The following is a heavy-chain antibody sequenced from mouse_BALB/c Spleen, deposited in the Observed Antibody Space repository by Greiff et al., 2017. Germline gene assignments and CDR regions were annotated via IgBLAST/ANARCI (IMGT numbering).Heavy chain of an antibody. CDR2: IRSRSNNYAT. CDR3: VRQGTDGYWAWFAY. V-gene: IGHV10-1*02. D-gene: IGHD2-3*01. J-gene: IGHJ3*01. CDR1: GFTFNTYA. Sequence: EVQLVESGGGLVQPKGSLKLSCAASGFTFNTYAMNWVRQAPGKGLEWVARIRSRSNNYATYYADSVKDRFTISRDDSQSMLYLQMNNLKTEDTAMYDGVRQGTDGYWAWFAYWGQGTLVTVSA.